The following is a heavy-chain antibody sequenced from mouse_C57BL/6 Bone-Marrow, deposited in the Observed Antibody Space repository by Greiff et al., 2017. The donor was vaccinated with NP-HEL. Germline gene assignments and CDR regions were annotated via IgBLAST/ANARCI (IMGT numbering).Heavy chain of an antibody. J-gene: IGHJ2*01. CDR3: AREGNYFIFDY. Sequence: EVKLMESGGGLVKPGGSLKLSCAASGFTFSDYGMHWVRQAPEKGLEWVAYISSGSSTIYYADTVKGRFTISRDNAKNTLFLQMTSLRSEDTAMYYCAREGNYFIFDYWGQGTTLTVSS. CDR1: GFTFSDYG. CDR2: ISSGSSTI. D-gene: IGHD2-1*01. V-gene: IGHV5-17*01.